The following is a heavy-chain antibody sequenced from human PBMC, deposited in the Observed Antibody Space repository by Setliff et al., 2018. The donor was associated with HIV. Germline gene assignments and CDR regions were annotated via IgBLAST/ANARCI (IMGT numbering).Heavy chain of an antibody. D-gene: IGHD1-1*01. CDR2: INPGDDGT. CDR1: GYTFTNYY. Sequence: ASVKVSCKASGYTFTNYYIHWLKQAPGQGLEWMGIINPGDDGTMYAQKFQGRVTMTRDTSTSAVYMELNSLRFEDTAVYYCARAKATRQARPTNCFDPWGQGTLVTVSS. CDR3: ARAKATRQARPTNCFDP. V-gene: IGHV1-46*01. J-gene: IGHJ5*02.